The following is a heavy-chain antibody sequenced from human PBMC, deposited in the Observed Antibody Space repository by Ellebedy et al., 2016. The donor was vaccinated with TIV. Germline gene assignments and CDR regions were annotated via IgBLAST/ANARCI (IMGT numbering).Heavy chain of an antibody. CDR1: AGTFISYA. CDR2: IIPIFGTA. V-gene: IGHV1-69*06. D-gene: IGHD2-15*01. Sequence: SVKVSXKASAGTFISYAISWVRQAPGQGLEWMGGIIPIFGTANYAQKFQGRVTITADKSTSTAYMELSSLRSEDTAVYYCARWDCSGGSCYSRNYYYGMDVWGQGTTVTVSS. CDR3: ARWDCSGGSCYSRNYYYGMDV. J-gene: IGHJ6*02.